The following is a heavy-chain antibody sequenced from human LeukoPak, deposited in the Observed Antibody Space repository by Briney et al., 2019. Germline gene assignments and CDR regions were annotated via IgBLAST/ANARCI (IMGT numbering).Heavy chain of an antibody. CDR1: GYSFTNYW. CDR2: IYPGDSDT. V-gene: IGHV5-51*01. CDR3: ARHSGYCSSTSCYEVDY. Sequence: GESLKISCKGSGYSFTNYWIGWVRQMPGKGLEWIRIIYPGDSDTRYSPSFQGQVTISADKSISTAYLQWSSLKASDTAMYYCARHSGYCSSTSCYEVDYWGQGTLVTVSS. D-gene: IGHD2-2*03. J-gene: IGHJ4*02.